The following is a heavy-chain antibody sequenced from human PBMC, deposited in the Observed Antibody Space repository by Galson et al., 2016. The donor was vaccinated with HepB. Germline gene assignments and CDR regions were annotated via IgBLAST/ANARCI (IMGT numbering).Heavy chain of an antibody. V-gene: IGHV4-34*01. J-gene: IGHJ5*02. CDR1: GGSFSDYN. Sequence: SETLSLTCAVYGGSFSDYNCNWVRQPPGKGLEWIGEVNHATGTNYNPSLKSRVTISVDTSKNQFSLKLSSVTAADPAVYYCARRRNYYDSSGSYYDWFDPWGQGTLVTVSS. CDR3: ARRRNYYDSSGSYYDWFDP. CDR2: VNHATGT. D-gene: IGHD3-22*01.